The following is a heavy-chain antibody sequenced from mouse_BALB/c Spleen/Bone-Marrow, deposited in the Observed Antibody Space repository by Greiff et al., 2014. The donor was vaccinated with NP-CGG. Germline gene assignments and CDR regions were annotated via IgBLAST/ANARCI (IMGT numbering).Heavy chain of an antibody. Sequence: DVHLVESGGGLVQPGGSLKLSCAASGFTFSWFGMSWVRQTPDKRLELVATIFSNGDSPYYPDSVKGRFTISRDNAKNTLYLQMSSLKSEDTAMYYCARGLDYGNYGPGFDYWGQGTLVTVSA. V-gene: IGHV5-6-3*01. CDR1: GFTFSWFG. J-gene: IGHJ3*01. CDR2: IFSNGDSP. CDR3: ARGLDYGNYGPGFDY. D-gene: IGHD2-1*01.